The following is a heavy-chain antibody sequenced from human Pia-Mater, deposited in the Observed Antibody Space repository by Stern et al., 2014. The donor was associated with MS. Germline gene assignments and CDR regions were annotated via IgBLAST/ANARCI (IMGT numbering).Heavy chain of an antibody. J-gene: IGHJ4*02. Sequence: EVQLVQSGAELIRPGESLKISCKGPGFKFSIYWIAWVRQMPGKGLEWMGIIYPGDSETSNSPSFQGQVTMSAEKSTSTAYLQWSSLNASDTAMYFCARQTTAWASDVWGQGTLVTVSS. CDR2: IYPGDSET. CDR3: ARQTTAWASDV. V-gene: IGHV5-51*01. CDR1: GFKFSIYW. D-gene: IGHD1-14*01.